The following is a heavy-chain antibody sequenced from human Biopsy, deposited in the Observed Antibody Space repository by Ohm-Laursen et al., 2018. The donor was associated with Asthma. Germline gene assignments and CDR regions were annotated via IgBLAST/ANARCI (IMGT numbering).Heavy chain of an antibody. D-gene: IGHD5-24*01. V-gene: IGHV1-18*01. CDR1: GDSFSNYA. CDR3: ARHPYNFGGFDY. Sequence: ASVKVSCKASGDSFSNYAISWVRQAPGQGLEWMRWISPFTGDTHFGQKFQGRVTMTTDTSTDTAYMELRSLRSDDTAVYYCARHPYNFGGFDYWGQGSLVLVSS. CDR2: ISPFTGDT. J-gene: IGHJ4*02.